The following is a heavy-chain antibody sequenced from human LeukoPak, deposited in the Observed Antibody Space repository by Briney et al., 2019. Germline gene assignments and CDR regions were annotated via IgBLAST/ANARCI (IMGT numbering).Heavy chain of an antibody. CDR2: IYPGDSDT. V-gene: IGHV5-51*01. CDR3: ARRLTTEETFDY. J-gene: IGHJ4*02. Sequence: LGESLKISCKGSGYTFTTYWIAWVRQMPGKGLEWMAIIYPGDSDTKYSPSFQGQISVSVDKSTSTACLQWNSLQASDTAMYYCARRLTTEETFDYWGQGTLVTVSS. D-gene: IGHD1-1*01. CDR1: GYTFTTYW.